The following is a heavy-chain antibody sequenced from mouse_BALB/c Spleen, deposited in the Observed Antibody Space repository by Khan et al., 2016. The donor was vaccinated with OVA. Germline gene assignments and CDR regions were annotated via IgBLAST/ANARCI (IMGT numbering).Heavy chain of an antibody. CDR2: ISTYYGDV. V-gene: IGHV1S137*01. J-gene: IGHJ3*01. Sequence: VQLQESGAELVRPGVSVKISCKGSGYTFTDFTIHWVKQSHALSLEWIGVISTYYGDVTYNQKFKGKATMTVDKSSSTTYMELARLTSEDSAIYSCNRGAGGSRFAYWGQGTLVTVSA. CDR3: NRGAGGSRFAY. CDR1: GYTFTDFT.